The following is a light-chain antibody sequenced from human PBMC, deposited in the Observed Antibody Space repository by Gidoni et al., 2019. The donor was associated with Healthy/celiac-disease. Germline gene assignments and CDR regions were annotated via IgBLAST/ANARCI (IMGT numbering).Light chain of an antibody. CDR1: SGSIASNY. J-gene: IGLJ2*01. Sequence: NFMLTQPHSVSESPGKTVTISCTRSSGSIASNYVQWYQQRPGSSPTTVIYEDNQSPSGVPARFSDSIDSSSNSASLTISGLKTEDEADYYCQSYDSSTVVFGGGTKLTVL. V-gene: IGLV6-57*01. CDR2: EDN. CDR3: QSYDSSTVV.